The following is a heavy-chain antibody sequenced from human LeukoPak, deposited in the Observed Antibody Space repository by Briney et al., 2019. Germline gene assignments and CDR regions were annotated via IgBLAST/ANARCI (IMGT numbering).Heavy chain of an antibody. Sequence: GGSLRLSCAASGFTFSSFDMSWVRQAPGEGLEWVSTISGSGGVTYYPDSVRSRFTISRDNSKNTLHLQMDSLRAEDTAIYYCAKWPEGATPKFHYWGQGTLVTVSS. CDR1: GFTFSSFD. J-gene: IGHJ4*02. CDR3: AKWPEGATPKFHY. CDR2: ISGSGGVT. D-gene: IGHD1-26*01. V-gene: IGHV3-23*01.